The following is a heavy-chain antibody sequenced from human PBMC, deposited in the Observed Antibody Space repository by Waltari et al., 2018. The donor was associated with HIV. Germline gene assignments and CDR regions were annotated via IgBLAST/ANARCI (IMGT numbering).Heavy chain of an antibody. CDR2: FSYQGVT. V-gene: IGHV4-31*01. Sequence: QVHLRESGPGLVKPSETLSLTCTVSGASSISGKFYWRWIRQQPEKGLEWLGYFSYQGVTYNNPSLKNPISISADTSNNQFSLRLNSVTAADTAVYYCARVRLNPRGYFDNWGQGTQVTVSS. J-gene: IGHJ4*02. CDR1: GASSISGKFY. CDR3: ARVRLNPRGYFDN. D-gene: IGHD3-16*01.